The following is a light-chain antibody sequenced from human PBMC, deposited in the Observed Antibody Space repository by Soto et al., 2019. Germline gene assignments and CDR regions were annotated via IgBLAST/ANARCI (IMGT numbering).Light chain of an antibody. CDR2: KAS. CDR1: QSISSW. J-gene: IGKJ2*01. CDR3: QQYNRMYT. Sequence: DIQMTQSPSTLSASVGDRVTITCRASQSISSWLAWYQQKPGKAPKLLIYKASSLESGVPSRFSGSGSGTEFTLTISSLQPDDFATYYCQQYNRMYTFGQGPKLEIK. V-gene: IGKV1-5*03.